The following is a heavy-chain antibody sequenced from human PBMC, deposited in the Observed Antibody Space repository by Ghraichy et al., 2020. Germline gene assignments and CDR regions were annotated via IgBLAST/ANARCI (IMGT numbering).Heavy chain of an antibody. V-gene: IGHV4-59*01. D-gene: IGHD3-22*01. Sequence: SETLSLTCTVSGGSISSYYWSWIRQPPGKGLEWIGYIYYSGSTNYNPSLKSRVTISVDTSKNQFSLKLSSVTAADTAVYYCARDPAGYYYDSSGYRYYYYYGIDVWGQGTTVTVSS. CDR2: IYYSGST. CDR3: ARDPAGYYYDSSGYRYYYYYGIDV. CDR1: GGSISSYY. J-gene: IGHJ6*02.